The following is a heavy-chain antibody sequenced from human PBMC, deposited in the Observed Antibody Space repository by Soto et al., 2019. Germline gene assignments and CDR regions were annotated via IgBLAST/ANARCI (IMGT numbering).Heavy chain of an antibody. Sequence: SETLSLTCAVYGGSFSGYYWSWIRQPPGKGLEWIGEINHSGSTNYNPSLKSRVTISVDTSKNQFSLKLSSVTAADTAVYYCARGVLSSSSGRAFDIWGQGTMVTVSS. CDR2: INHSGST. CDR3: ARGVLSSSSGRAFDI. D-gene: IGHD6-6*01. CDR1: GGSFSGYY. V-gene: IGHV4-34*01. J-gene: IGHJ3*02.